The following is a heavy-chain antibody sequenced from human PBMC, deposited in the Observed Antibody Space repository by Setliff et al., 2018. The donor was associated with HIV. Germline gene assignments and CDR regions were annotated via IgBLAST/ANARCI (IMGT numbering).Heavy chain of an antibody. CDR3: AKEYHTAATGTRVANYFDY. V-gene: IGHV1-46*01. J-gene: IGHJ4*02. D-gene: IGHD6-13*01. Sequence: GASVKVSCKASGYTFTSCFMHWVRQAPGQGLEYMGIINPSDGTTDYTQKFQDRVTMTSDTSTSTVYMELRSLRSEDTAIYYCAKEYHTAATGTRVANYFDYWGQGTLVTVSS. CDR1: GYTFTSCF. CDR2: INPSDGTT.